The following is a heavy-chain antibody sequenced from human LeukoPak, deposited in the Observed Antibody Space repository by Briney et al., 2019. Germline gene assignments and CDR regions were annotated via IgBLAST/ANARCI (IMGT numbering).Heavy chain of an antibody. CDR3: ARRRRRSRGAAAGRRFDY. J-gene: IGHJ4*02. Sequence: SETLSLTCTVSGGSISSSSYYWGWIRQPPGKGLEWIGSIYYSGSTNYNPSLKSRVTISVDTSKNQFSLKLSSVTAADTAVYYCARRRRRSRGAAAGRRFDYWGQGTLVTVSS. CDR1: GGSISSSSYY. CDR2: IYYSGST. D-gene: IGHD6-13*01. V-gene: IGHV4-39*07.